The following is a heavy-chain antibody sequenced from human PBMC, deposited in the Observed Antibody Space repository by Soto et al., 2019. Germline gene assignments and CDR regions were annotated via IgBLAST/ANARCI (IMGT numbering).Heavy chain of an antibody. V-gene: IGHV4-30-4*08. D-gene: IGHD3-10*01. Sequence: PSETLSLTCTVSGGSISSSNYHWGWIRQPPGKGLEWIGYFHSSGATYKDPSLKSRVTISVDTSKNQISLKLDSVTAADTAVYYCASIWFGDFDYWGHGTLVTVSS. CDR2: FHSSGAT. CDR3: ASIWFGDFDY. CDR1: GGSISSSNYH. J-gene: IGHJ4*01.